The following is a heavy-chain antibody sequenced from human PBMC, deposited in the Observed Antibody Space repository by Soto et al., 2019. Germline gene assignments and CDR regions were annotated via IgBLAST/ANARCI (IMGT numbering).Heavy chain of an antibody. CDR2: ISSSSSSTI. CDR3: ARDKEGIVLMVYAIGYYYGMDV. D-gene: IGHD2-8*01. CDR1: GFTFSSYS. V-gene: IGHV3-48*02. Sequence: GSLRLSCAASGFTFSSYSMNWVRQAPGKGLEWVSYISSSSSSTIYYADSVKGRFTISRDNAKNSLYLQMNSLRDEDTAVYYCARDKEGIVLMVYAIGYYYGMDVWGQGTTVTVSS. J-gene: IGHJ6*02.